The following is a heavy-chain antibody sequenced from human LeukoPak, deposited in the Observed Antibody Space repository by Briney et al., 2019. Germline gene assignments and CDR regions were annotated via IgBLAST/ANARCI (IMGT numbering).Heavy chain of an antibody. CDR2: ISGSGGST. CDR1: GYTFSSYA. Sequence: PGGSLRLSCTASGYTFSSYAMTWVRQAPGEGLEWVSAISGSGGSTYYADSVKGRFTISRDNSKNTLYLQMNSLRAEDTAVYYCAKQSYDSSGYYRDYWGQGTLVTVSS. J-gene: IGHJ4*02. D-gene: IGHD3-22*01. V-gene: IGHV3-23*01. CDR3: AKQSYDSSGYYRDY.